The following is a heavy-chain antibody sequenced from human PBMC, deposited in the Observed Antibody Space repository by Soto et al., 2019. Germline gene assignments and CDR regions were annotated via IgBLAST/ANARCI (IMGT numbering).Heavy chain of an antibody. V-gene: IGHV4-59*01. CDR3: ARVGATYAFDY. CDR2: IYYSGST. D-gene: IGHD1-26*01. Sequence: SETLSLTCTVSGGSISSYYWSWIRQPPGKGLEWIGYIYYSGSTNYNPSLKSRVTISVDTSKNQFSLKLSSVTAADTAVHYCARVGATYAFDYWGQGTLVTVSS. J-gene: IGHJ4*02. CDR1: GGSISSYY.